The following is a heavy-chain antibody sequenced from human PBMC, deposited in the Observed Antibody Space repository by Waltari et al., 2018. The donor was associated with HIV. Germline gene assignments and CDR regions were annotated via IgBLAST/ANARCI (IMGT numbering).Heavy chain of an antibody. D-gene: IGHD4-17*01. Sequence: QVQLVQSGAAVKKPGASVKVSCKASGYTSTVDYIHWVRQAPGQGVEWMGRSNPKSCSTNNAMNFHGRLTITTDTSISTYYIDLSRLRADETAVYYCSRVRDYSEYGLCGDLNYGMDVWGQGTTVTVSS. V-gene: IGHV1-2*02. CDR1: GYTSTVDY. J-gene: IGHJ6*02. CDR2: SNPKSCST. CDR3: SRVRDYSEYGLCGDLNYGMDV.